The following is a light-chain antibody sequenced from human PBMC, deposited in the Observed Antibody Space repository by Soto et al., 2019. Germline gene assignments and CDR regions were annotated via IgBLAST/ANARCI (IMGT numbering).Light chain of an antibody. V-gene: IGKV3-15*01. Sequence: EVVMTRSPATLSVSPGERATLSCRASQSVSSSLAWYQQKPGQAPRLLIYGASTRATGIPVRFSGGGSGTDFTLTISSLQSEDFAVYYCQQYNRWPPWTFGQGTKVEIK. CDR3: QQYNRWPPWT. J-gene: IGKJ1*01. CDR2: GAS. CDR1: QSVSSS.